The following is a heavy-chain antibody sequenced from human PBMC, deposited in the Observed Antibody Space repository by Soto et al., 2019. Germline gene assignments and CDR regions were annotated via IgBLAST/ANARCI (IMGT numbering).Heavy chain of an antibody. CDR3: ERDNYGMDV. V-gene: IGHV3-33*01. CDR2: IWYDGSKE. Sequence: QVQLVESGGGVVQPGRSLRLSCAASGFTFSTYGMHWVRQAPGKGLEWVAVIWYDGSKEYYADSVKGRFTVSRDNSENMMYLQMNSLRVEDTAVFYCERDNYGMDVWGQGITVTVS. CDR1: GFTFSTYG. J-gene: IGHJ6*02.